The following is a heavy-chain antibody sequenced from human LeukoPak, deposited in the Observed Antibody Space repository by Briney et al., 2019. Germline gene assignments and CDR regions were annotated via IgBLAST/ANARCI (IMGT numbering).Heavy chain of an antibody. Sequence: PSETLSLTCAVYGGSISGYYRSWIRQPPGKGLEWIGEINHSGGTNYNPSLKSRVTISVDTSKNQFSLKLSSVTAADTAVYYCARGHRIVGATSPDYWGQGTLVTVSS. CDR3: ARGHRIVGATSPDY. D-gene: IGHD1-26*01. CDR2: INHSGGT. CDR1: GGSISGYY. J-gene: IGHJ4*02. V-gene: IGHV4-34*01.